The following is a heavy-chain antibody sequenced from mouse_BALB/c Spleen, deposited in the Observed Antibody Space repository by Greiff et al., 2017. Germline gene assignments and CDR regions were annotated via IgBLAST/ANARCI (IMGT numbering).Heavy chain of an antibody. CDR1: GYTFTSYY. J-gene: IGHJ4*01. CDR3: ARGRVWQHGIDAMDY. D-gene: IGHD2-10*02. Sequence: QVQLQQSGPELVKPGASVRISCKASGYTFTSYYIHWVKQRPGQGLEWIGWIYPGNVNTKYNEKFKGKATLTADKSSSTAYMQLSSLTSEDSAVYFCARGRVWQHGIDAMDYWGQGTSVTVSS. V-gene: IGHV1S56*01. CDR2: IYPGNVNT.